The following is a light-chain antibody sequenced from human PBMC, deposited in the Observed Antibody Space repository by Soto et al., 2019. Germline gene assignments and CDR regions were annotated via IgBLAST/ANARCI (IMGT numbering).Light chain of an antibody. V-gene: IGKV3-15*01. CDR3: QQYKNWPPRT. J-gene: IGKJ1*01. CDR2: GAS. Sequence: EIVMTQSPATLSVSPGERATLSCRASQSVSSNLAWYQQKPGQAPRLLIYGASTRATGIPARFSGSGSGTEFTPTISSLQSEEFTGYYCQQYKNWPPRTFGQGTKVEIK. CDR1: QSVSSN.